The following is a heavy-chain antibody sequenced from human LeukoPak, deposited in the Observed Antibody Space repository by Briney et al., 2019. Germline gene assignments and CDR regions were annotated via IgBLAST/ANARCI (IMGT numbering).Heavy chain of an antibody. J-gene: IGHJ4*02. CDR3: ASEYYYDTIGYYSLAY. Sequence: KTSETLSLTCTVSGGSISTFYWSWIRQPAGKGLEWIGRIYTSGSTNYNPSLRSRVTMSVDTSKNLFSLKLSSVTAADTAVYYCASEYYYDTIGYYSLAYWGQGTLVTVSS. CDR1: GGSISTFY. D-gene: IGHD3-22*01. CDR2: IYTSGST. V-gene: IGHV4-4*07.